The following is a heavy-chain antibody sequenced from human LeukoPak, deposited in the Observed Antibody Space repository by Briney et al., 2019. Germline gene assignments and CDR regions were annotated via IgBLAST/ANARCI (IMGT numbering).Heavy chain of an antibody. Sequence: GGSLRLSCAASGFTFSSYEMNWVRQAPGKGLEWVSYISSSGSTIYYADSVKGRFTIFRDNAKNSLYLQMNSLRPEDTAVYYCAGGYSSGWYDFYYMDVWGRGTTVTVSS. CDR2: ISSSGSTI. V-gene: IGHV3-48*03. D-gene: IGHD6-19*01. J-gene: IGHJ6*03. CDR3: AGGYSSGWYDFYYMDV. CDR1: GFTFSSYE.